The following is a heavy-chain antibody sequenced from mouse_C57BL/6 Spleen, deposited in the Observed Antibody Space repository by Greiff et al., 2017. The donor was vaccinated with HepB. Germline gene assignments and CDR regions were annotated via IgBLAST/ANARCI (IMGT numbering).Heavy chain of an antibody. CDR2: IDPSDSYT. D-gene: IGHD2-1*01. CDR3: ARGGYGNLAWFAY. V-gene: IGHV1-69*01. J-gene: IGHJ3*01. CDR1: GYTFTSYW. Sequence: VQLQQPGAELVMPGASVKLSCKASGYTFTSYWMHWVKQRPGQGLEWIGEIDPSDSYTNYNQKFKGKSTLTVDKSFSTAYMQLSSLTSEDSAVYYCARGGYGNLAWFAYWGQGTLVTVSA.